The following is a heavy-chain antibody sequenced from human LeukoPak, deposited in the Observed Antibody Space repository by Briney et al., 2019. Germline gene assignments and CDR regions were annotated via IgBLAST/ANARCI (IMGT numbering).Heavy chain of an antibody. CDR2: TYYRSKCYN. J-gene: IGHJ5*02. CDR3: ARDAEYDPQLWWFDP. V-gene: IGHV6-1*01. D-gene: IGHD3-16*01. Sequence: SQTLSLTCAISGDSVSSNSAAWNWIRHSPSRCLEWLGRTYYRSKCYNDYAVSVKSRITINPDTSKNQFSLQLNSVTPEDTAVYYCARDAEYDPQLWWFDPWGQGTLVTVSS. CDR1: GDSVSSNSAA.